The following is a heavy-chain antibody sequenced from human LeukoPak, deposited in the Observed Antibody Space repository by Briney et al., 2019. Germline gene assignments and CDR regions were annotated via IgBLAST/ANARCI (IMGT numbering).Heavy chain of an antibody. D-gene: IGHD2-2*02. CDR2: INHSGST. CDR3: ARDGAVPAAIRGTNATPRRNFDY. V-gene: IGHV4-34*01. Sequence: PSETLSLTCAVYGGSFSGYYWSWIRQPPGKGLEWIGGINHSGSTNYNPSLKSRVTISADTSKNQFSLKLSSVTAADTAVYYCARDGAVPAAIRGTNATPRRNFDYWGQGTLVTVSS. CDR1: GGSFSGYY. J-gene: IGHJ4*02.